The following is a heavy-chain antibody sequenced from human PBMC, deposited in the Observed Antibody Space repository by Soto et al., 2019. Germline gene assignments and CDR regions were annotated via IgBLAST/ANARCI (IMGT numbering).Heavy chain of an antibody. J-gene: IGHJ4*02. CDR1: GGSISDYF. D-gene: IGHD3-16*02. CDR2: VYYTGNT. CDR3: ARGVGNYPWSFNS. Sequence: PSETLSLTRTVSGGSISDYFWSWLRQPPGKGLEWIGYVYYTGNTNSIPALKSRVTISVDTSKNQFSLKLRSVTAADTAVYYCARGVGNYPWSFNSWGQGTLVTVSS. V-gene: IGHV4-59*01.